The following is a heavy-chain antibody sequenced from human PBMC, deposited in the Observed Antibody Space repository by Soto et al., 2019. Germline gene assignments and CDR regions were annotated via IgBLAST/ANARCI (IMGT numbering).Heavy chain of an antibody. J-gene: IGHJ4*02. CDR2: IYSGGST. V-gene: IGHV3-66*01. CDR1: GFTVSSNY. CDR3: ARVGGYTYGVDY. D-gene: IGHD5-18*01. Sequence: EVQLVESGGGLVQPGGSLRLSCAASGFTVSSNYMSWVRQAPVKGLEWVSDIYSGGSTYYADSVKGRFTISRDNSRNTLYLHMNSLRAEDTAVYYCARVGGYTYGVDYWGQGTLVTVSS.